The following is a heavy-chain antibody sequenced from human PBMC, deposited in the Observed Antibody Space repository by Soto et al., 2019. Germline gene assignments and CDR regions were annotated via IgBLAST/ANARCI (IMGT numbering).Heavy chain of an antibody. CDR2: ISSSSSYI. V-gene: IGHV3-21*01. Sequence: GGSLRLSCAASGFTFSSYSMNWVRQAPGKGLEWVSSISSSSSYIYYADSVKGRFTISRDNAKNSLYLQMNSLRAEDTAVYYCARDRGENDILTGYTGWFDPWGQGTLVTVSS. J-gene: IGHJ5*02. D-gene: IGHD3-9*01. CDR1: GFTFSSYS. CDR3: ARDRGENDILTGYTGWFDP.